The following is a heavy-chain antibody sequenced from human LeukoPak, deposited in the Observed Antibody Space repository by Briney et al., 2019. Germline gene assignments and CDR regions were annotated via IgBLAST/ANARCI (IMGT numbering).Heavy chain of an antibody. J-gene: IGHJ2*01. Sequence: PSETLSLTCTVSGDSISSGTYYWTWIRQPPGRRPEWIGFYSGSTNYNPSLESRVAFSVDTSKNQVSLKLSSVTAADTAIYYCASLTNSSGYIPWYFDLWGRGTLVTVSS. CDR2: YSGST. V-gene: IGHV4-61*01. CDR1: GDSISSGTYY. CDR3: ASLTNSSGYIPWYFDL. D-gene: IGHD3-22*01.